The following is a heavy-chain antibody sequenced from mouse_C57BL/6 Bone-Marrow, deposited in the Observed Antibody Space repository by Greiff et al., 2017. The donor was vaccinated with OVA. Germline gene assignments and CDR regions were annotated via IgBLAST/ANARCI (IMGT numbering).Heavy chain of an antibody. CDR1: GYAFSSSW. J-gene: IGHJ3*01. Sequence: QVQLQQSGPELVKPGASVKISCKASGYAFSSSWMNWVKQRPGQGLEWIGRIYPGDGDTNYNGKFKGKATLTADKSSSTAYMQLSSLTSEDSAVCFCAREVFSLFAYWGQGTLVTVSA. CDR3: AREVFSLFAY. CDR2: IYPGDGDT. D-gene: IGHD6-1*01. V-gene: IGHV1-82*01.